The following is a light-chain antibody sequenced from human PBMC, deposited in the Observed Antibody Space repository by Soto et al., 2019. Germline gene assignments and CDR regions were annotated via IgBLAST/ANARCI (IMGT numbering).Light chain of an antibody. Sequence: QSALTQPASVSGSPGQSITISCTGTSNNVGRYNLVSWYQQHPGKAPRVVIYEDTKRASGVSSHFSGSTSGNTAALTISGLQDEDEADYYCSSYAGSSTFVFGGGTKVTVL. J-gene: IGLJ3*02. CDR3: SSYAGSSTFV. CDR2: EDT. V-gene: IGLV2-23*01. CDR1: SNNVGRYNL.